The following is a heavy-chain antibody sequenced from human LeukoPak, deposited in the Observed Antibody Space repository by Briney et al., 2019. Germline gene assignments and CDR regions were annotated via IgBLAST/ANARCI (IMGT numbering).Heavy chain of an antibody. J-gene: IGHJ4*02. V-gene: IGHV3-9*01. CDR3: AKDILGGSSHPYYFDY. CDR1: GSTFDDYA. CDR2: ISWNSGSI. D-gene: IGHD6-13*01. Sequence: PGGSLRLSCAASGSTFDDYAMHWVRHAPGKGLEGVSGISWNSGSIGYADSVKGRFTISRDNAKNSLYLQMNSLRAEDTALYYCAKDILGGSSHPYYFDYWGQGTLVTVSS.